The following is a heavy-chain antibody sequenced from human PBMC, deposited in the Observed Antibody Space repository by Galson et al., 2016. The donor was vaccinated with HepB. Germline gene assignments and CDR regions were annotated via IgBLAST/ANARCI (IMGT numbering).Heavy chain of an antibody. V-gene: IGHV3-74*01. CDR3: ARGLGVETNHGINY. Sequence: SLRLSCAASGFTFSRHWMHWVRQVPGKRLVSVSHINSDGNNKNYADSAKGRCTISRDYAKNTLFLQMSSLRAEDTADYYCARGLGVETNHGINYWGQGILFTVSS. D-gene: IGHD4-23*01. J-gene: IGHJ4*02. CDR2: INSDGNNK. CDR1: GFTFSRHW.